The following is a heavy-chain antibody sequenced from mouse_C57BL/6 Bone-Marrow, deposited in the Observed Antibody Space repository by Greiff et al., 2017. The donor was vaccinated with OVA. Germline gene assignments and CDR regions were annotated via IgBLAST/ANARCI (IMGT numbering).Heavy chain of an antibody. CDR2: IYPRSGNT. V-gene: IGHV1-81*01. Sequence: QVQLQQSGAELARPGASVKLSCKASGYTFTSYGISWAKQRTGQGLEWIGEIYPRSGNTSYNEKFKGKATLTADKSSSTAYMELRSLTSEDSAVYFCARDDGSGFAYWGQGTLVTVSA. J-gene: IGHJ3*01. CDR3: ARDDGSGFAY. D-gene: IGHD1-1*01. CDR1: GYTFTSYG.